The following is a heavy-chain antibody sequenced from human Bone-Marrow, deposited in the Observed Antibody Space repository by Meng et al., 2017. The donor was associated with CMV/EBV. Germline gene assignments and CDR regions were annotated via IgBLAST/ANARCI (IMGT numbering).Heavy chain of an antibody. CDR1: GFTFDDYG. J-gene: IGHJ4*02. V-gene: IGHV3-20*04. CDR2: MNWNGGST. CDR3: ARVLDFWGGYYFDY. D-gene: IGHD3-3*01. Sequence: GESLKISCAASGFTFDDYGMSWVRQTPGKGLEWVSGMNWNGGSTGYADSVKGRFTISRDNAKNSLYLQMNSLRVEDTALYYCARVLDFWGGYYFDYWGQGTLVTVSS.